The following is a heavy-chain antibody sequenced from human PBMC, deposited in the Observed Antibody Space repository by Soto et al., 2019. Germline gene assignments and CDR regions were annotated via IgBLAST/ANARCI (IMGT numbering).Heavy chain of an antibody. CDR3: ARKYCSGGSCYVTWFDP. Sequence: TLSLTCTVSGGSISSGGYYWSWIRQHPGKGLEWIGYIYYSGSTYYNPSLKSRVTISVDTSKSQFSLKLSSVTAADTAVYYCARKYCSGGSCYVTWFDPWGQGTLVTVSS. D-gene: IGHD2-15*01. CDR2: IYYSGST. V-gene: IGHV4-31*03. J-gene: IGHJ5*02. CDR1: GGSISSGGYY.